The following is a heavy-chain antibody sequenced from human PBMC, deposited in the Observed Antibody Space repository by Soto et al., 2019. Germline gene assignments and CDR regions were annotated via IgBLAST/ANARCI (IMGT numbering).Heavy chain of an antibody. CDR2: ISYDGSNK. D-gene: IGHD4-17*01. V-gene: IGHV3-30*18. CDR1: GFTFSSYG. Sequence: QVQLVESGGGVVQPGRSLRLSCAASGFTFSSYGMHWVRQAPGKGLEWVAVISYDGSNKYYADSVKGRFTISRDNSKNSIYLQMNSLRAEDKAVYYCAKGEKAVTPFDYWGQGTLVTVSS. CDR3: AKGEKAVTPFDY. J-gene: IGHJ4*02.